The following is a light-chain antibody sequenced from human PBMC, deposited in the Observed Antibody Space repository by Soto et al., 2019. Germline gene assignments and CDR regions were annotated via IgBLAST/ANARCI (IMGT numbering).Light chain of an antibody. Sequence: EIVLTQSPATLSLSPGERGTLSCRASQSLRGLLAWYQQKPGQAPRLLIYDAYNRATVIPPRFSGSGSGTDFTLTISSLEPEDSAVYYCQQRHMWPITFGQGTRLDIK. V-gene: IGKV3-11*01. J-gene: IGKJ5*01. CDR3: QQRHMWPIT. CDR1: QSLRGL. CDR2: DAY.